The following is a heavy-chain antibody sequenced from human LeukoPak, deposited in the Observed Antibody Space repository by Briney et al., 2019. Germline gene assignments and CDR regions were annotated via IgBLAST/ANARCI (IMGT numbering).Heavy chain of an antibody. CDR1: GYTFTSYD. CDR3: ARDPLRYFDWLPRRAPESNWFDP. Sequence: GASVKVSCKASGYTFTSYDINWVRQATGQGLEWMGWMNPNSGITGYAQKFQGRVTMTRNTSISTAYMELSSLRSEDTAVYYCARDPLRYFDWLPRRAPESNWFDPWGQGTLVTVSS. D-gene: IGHD3-9*01. V-gene: IGHV1-8*01. J-gene: IGHJ5*02. CDR2: MNPNSGIT.